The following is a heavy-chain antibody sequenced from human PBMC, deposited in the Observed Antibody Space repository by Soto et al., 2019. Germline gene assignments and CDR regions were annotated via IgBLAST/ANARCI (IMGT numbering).Heavy chain of an antibody. CDR1: GGSISNYC. J-gene: IGHJ5*02. V-gene: IGHV4-4*07. CDR2: IFPGGST. Sequence: SETLSLSCSVSGGSISNYCLSWIRQSAEKGLEWIGRIFPGGSTSYNPSLKGRVTMSVDKSKNQFALKLYSVTAADMAVYYCARAVAPYFGTWFDPWGQGSLVTVSS. D-gene: IGHD3-10*01. CDR3: ARAVAPYFGTWFDP.